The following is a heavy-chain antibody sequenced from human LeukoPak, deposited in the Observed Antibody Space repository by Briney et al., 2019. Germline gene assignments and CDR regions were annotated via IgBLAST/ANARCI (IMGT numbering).Heavy chain of an antibody. D-gene: IGHD1-26*01. Sequence: GGSLRLSCAASGFIFSSQSMNWVRQAPGKGLEWVSCISSSSSYIYYADSVKGRFTISRDNAKNSLYLQMNSLRAEDTAVYYCAPAMNSGGYISDYWGQGTLVTVSS. CDR2: ISSSSSYI. CDR1: GFIFSSQS. J-gene: IGHJ4*02. V-gene: IGHV3-21*01. CDR3: APAMNSGGYISDY.